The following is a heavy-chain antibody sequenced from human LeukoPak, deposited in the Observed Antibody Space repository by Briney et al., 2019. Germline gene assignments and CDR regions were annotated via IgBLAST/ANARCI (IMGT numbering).Heavy chain of an antibody. V-gene: IGHV3-11*05. J-gene: IGHJ5*02. CDR3: ARVAAAVDP. D-gene: IGHD6-13*01. Sequence: GGSLRLSCAASGFTFSDYYMSWIRQAPGKGLEWVSYISSSSSYTNYADPVKGRFTISRDNAKNSLYLQMNSLRAEDTAVYYCARVAAAVDPWGQGTLVTVSS. CDR1: GFTFSDYY. CDR2: ISSSSSYT.